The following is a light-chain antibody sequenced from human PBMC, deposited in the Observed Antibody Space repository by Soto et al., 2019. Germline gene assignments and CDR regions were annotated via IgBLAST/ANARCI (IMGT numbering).Light chain of an antibody. CDR2: AAS. CDR1: QSITTY. J-gene: IGKJ1*01. Sequence: DIQMTQSPSSLSASMGDRVTITCRASQSITTYLNWYQQKPGKAPKLLIYAASSLQSGVPSRFSGSGSGTDFTLTISSLRPEDFATYYCQQSYSTPRTFGQGTKVEIK. CDR3: QQSYSTPRT. V-gene: IGKV1-39*01.